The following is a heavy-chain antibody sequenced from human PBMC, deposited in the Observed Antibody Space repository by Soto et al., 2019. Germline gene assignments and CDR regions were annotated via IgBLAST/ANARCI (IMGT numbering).Heavy chain of an antibody. CDR2: IWFDGTRE. V-gene: IGHV3-33*01. CDR3: ARGSTGDTAPNYFDF. D-gene: IGHD2-21*02. J-gene: IGHJ4*02. Sequence: QVHLVDSGGGVVQPGTSLRLSCAASGFTFSYYGMHWVRQAPGQGLEWVAFIWFDGTRELYTDSVKGRFRLSRDKFNNTLYLQMNRLPAEDTALYYCARGSTGDTAPNYFDFWGKGTLVTVSS. CDR1: GFTFSYYG.